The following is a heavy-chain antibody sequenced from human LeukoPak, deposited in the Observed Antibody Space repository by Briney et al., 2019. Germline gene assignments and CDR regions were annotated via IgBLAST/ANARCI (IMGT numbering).Heavy chain of an antibody. CDR2: ISGSGGST. CDR1: GFTFSTYA. D-gene: IGHD3-16*02. Sequence: GGSLRLSCAASGFTFSTYAMSWVRQAPGKGLEWVSSISGSGGSTYYADSVKGRFTISRDNSNNTLYLQINSLRAEDTAVYYCAKTPSLWWFDPWGQGTLVTVSS. J-gene: IGHJ5*02. CDR3: AKTPSLWWFDP. V-gene: IGHV3-23*01.